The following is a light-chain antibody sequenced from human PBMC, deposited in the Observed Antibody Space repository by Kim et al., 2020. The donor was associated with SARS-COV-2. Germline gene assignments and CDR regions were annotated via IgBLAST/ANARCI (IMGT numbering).Light chain of an antibody. Sequence: SYELTQPPSVSVSPGQTASITCSGDKLGDKYACWYQQKPGHSPVLVIYQDSKRPSGIPERFSGSNSGNTATLNISGTQAMDEADYYCQAWDSSWVFGGGTQLTVL. CDR3: QAWDSSWV. V-gene: IGLV3-1*01. J-gene: IGLJ3*02. CDR2: QDS. CDR1: KLGDKY.